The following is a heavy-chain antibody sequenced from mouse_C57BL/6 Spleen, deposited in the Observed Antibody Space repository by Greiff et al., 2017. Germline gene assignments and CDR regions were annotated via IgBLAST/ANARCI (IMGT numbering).Heavy chain of an antibody. D-gene: IGHD2-1*01. Sequence: VQLQQPGAELVKPGASVKLSCKASGYTFTSYWMQWVKQRPGQGLEWIGEIDPSDSYTNYNQKFKGKATLTVDTSSSTASMQLSSLTSEDSAVYYCARRGYGNYWYFDVWGTGTTVTVSS. V-gene: IGHV1-50*01. CDR3: ARRGYGNYWYFDV. CDR1: GYTFTSYW. CDR2: IDPSDSYT. J-gene: IGHJ1*03.